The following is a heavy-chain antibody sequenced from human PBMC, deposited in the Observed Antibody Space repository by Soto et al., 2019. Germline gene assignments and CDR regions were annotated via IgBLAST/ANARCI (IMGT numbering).Heavy chain of an antibody. D-gene: IGHD4-4*01. Sequence: GGSLRLSCAASGFTFSSYWMHWVRQAPGKGLVWVSRINSDGSSTSYADSVKGRFTISRDNAKNTLYLQMNSLGAEDTAVYYCARAYQGLQEDRGYYYYMDVWGKGTTVTVSS. V-gene: IGHV3-74*01. CDR2: INSDGSST. CDR3: ARAYQGLQEDRGYYYYMDV. CDR1: GFTFSSYW. J-gene: IGHJ6*03.